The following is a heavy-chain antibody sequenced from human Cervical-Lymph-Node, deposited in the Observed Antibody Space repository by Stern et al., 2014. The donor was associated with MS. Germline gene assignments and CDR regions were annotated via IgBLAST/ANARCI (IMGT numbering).Heavy chain of an antibody. Sequence: EVQLVESGAEVKKPGESLKISCKGSGYNFTNYWIGWVCQMPGKGLERMGIIYPGDSDTRYSPSFQGQVTISADKSISTAYLQWSSLKASDTAMYYCARKLCSGGSCYSLDYWGQGTLVTVSS. CDR2: IYPGDSDT. D-gene: IGHD2-15*01. CDR1: GYNFTNYW. J-gene: IGHJ4*02. CDR3: ARKLCSGGSCYSLDY. V-gene: IGHV5-51*01.